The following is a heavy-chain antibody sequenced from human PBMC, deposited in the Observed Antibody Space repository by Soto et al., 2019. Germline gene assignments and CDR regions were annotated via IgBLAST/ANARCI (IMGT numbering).Heavy chain of an antibody. CDR2: RYTSGSN. D-gene: IGHD4-17*01. V-gene: IGHV4-4*07. Sequence: QVHLQESGPGLVKPSGTLSLPCSVSGNSISPHYWNWIRQPAPRGLVWIGRRYTSGSNNYNPSLKSRVFMSLDTAKNEFSLTLSSVTAADTAVYYCATEKMGTVTPFYFDHWGQGARVTVAS. J-gene: IGHJ4*02. CDR1: GNSISPHY. CDR3: ATEKMGTVTPFYFDH.